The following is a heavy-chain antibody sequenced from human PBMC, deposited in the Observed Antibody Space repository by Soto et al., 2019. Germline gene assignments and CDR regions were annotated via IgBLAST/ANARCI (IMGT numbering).Heavy chain of an antibody. CDR3: TTVLSRDIVVVPAAPPI. Sequence: GGSLRLSCAASGFTLSNAWMSWARQAPGKGLEWVGRIKSKTDGGTTDYAAPVKGRFTISRDDSKNTLYLQMNSLKTEDTAVYYCTTVLSRDIVVVPAAPPIWGQGTMVTVSS. V-gene: IGHV3-15*01. CDR2: IKSKTDGGTT. J-gene: IGHJ3*02. D-gene: IGHD2-2*01. CDR1: GFTLSNAW.